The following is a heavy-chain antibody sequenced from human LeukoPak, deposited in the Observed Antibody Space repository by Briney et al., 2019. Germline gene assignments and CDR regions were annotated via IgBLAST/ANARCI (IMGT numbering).Heavy chain of an antibody. CDR3: ARLGSSGYDLDY. V-gene: IGHV4-59*08. CDR2: IYYSGST. D-gene: IGHD5-12*01. J-gene: IGHJ4*02. CDR1: GGSINNYY. Sequence: SETLSLTCTVSGGSINNYYWSWIRQPPGKGLEWIGYIYYSGSTNYNPSLKSRVTISVDTSKNQFYLKLSSVTAAGTAVYYCARLGSSGYDLDYWGQGTLVTVSS.